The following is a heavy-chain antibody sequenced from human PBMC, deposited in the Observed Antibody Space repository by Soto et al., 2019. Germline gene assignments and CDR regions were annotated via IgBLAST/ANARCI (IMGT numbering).Heavy chain of an antibody. CDR1: GGSFSGYY. V-gene: IGHV4-34*01. D-gene: IGHD3-3*01. CDR2: INHSGST. CDR3: ARRRSYDLWTGFMEV. J-gene: IGHJ6*03. Sequence: PSXTLSLTCAVYGGSFSGYYWSWIRQPPGKGLEWIGEINHSGSTNYNPSLKSRVTISVDTSKNQFSLKLSSVTAADTAVYYCARRRSYDLWTGFMEVWGKGTTVNVSS.